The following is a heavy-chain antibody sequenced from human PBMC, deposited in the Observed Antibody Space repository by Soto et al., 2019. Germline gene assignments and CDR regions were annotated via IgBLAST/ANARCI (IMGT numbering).Heavy chain of an antibody. CDR2: INPSGGST. V-gene: IGHV1-46*01. CDR3: ARGYDYVWGSPAGAYGMDV. D-gene: IGHD3-16*01. Sequence: QVQLVQSGAEVKKPGASVKVSCKASGYTFTSYYMHWVRQAPGQGLEWMGIINPSGGSTSYAQKFQGRVTMTRDTSTSTVYMELSSLRSEDPAVYYCARGYDYVWGSPAGAYGMDVWGQGTTVTVS. CDR1: GYTFTSYY. J-gene: IGHJ6*02.